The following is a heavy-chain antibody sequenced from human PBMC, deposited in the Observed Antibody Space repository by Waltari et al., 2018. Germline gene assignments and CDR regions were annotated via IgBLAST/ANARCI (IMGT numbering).Heavy chain of an antibody. D-gene: IGHD1-26*01. Sequence: EVRLVESGGGLVTPGGSLRLSRAASGFTFSSSALNWVRKAPGKGLEGGAGLIASGSRTFYAASVKVRFTISRDNSNNTLYAQMTSLTPEDTATYYCAMSLTVLVRADHWGQGTLVAVSS. V-gene: IGHV3-23*04. CDR3: AMSLTVLVRADH. J-gene: IGHJ4*02. CDR1: GFTFSSSA. CDR2: LIASGSRT.